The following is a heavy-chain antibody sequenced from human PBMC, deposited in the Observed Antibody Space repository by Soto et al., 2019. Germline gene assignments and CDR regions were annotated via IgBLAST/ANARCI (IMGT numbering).Heavy chain of an antibody. J-gene: IGHJ4*02. Sequence: SVKVSCKASGGTFSSYAISWVRQAPGQGLEWMGGIIPIFGTANYAQKFQGRVMITADESTSTAYMELSSLRSEDTAVYYCASETASYRYYYDSSGYFDYWGQGTLVTVSS. D-gene: IGHD3-22*01. CDR1: GGTFSSYA. V-gene: IGHV1-69*13. CDR3: ASETASYRYYYDSSGYFDY. CDR2: IIPIFGTA.